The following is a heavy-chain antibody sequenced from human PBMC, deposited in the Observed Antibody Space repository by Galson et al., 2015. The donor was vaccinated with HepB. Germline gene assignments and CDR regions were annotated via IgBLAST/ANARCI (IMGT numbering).Heavy chain of an antibody. V-gene: IGHV2-70*04. CDR3: ARSGGGYSGYAPLDAFDI. D-gene: IGHD5-12*01. J-gene: IGHJ3*02. CDR2: IDWDDDK. Sequence: PALVKPTQTLTLTCTFSGFSLSTSGMRVSWIRQPPGKALEWLARIDWDDDKFYSTSLKTRLTISKDTSKNQVVLTMTNMDPVDTATYYCARSGGGYSGYAPLDAFDIWGQGTMVTVSS. CDR1: GFSLSTSGMR.